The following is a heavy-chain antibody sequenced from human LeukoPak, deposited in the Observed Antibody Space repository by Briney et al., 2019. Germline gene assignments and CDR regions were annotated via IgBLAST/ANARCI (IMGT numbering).Heavy chain of an antibody. Sequence: GGSLRLSCADSGFTFSSYWMTWVRQAPGKGLEWVANIKQDGSKKSYVDSVKGRFTISRDNAKNSLYLQMNSLRAEDTAIYYCTRVGYIDEGIDYWGQGTLVTVSS. CDR3: TRVGYIDEGIDY. J-gene: IGHJ4*02. CDR1: GFTFSSYW. CDR2: IKQDGSKK. V-gene: IGHV3-7*04. D-gene: IGHD5-24*01.